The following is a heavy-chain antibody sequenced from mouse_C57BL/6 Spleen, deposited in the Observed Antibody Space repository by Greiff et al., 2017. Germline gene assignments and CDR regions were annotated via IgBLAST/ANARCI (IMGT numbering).Heavy chain of an antibody. V-gene: IGHV3-6*01. J-gene: IGHJ1*03. Sequence: EVQLQESGPGLVKPSQSLSLTCSVTGYSITSGYYWNWIRRFPGNKLEWMGYISYDGSNNYNPSLKNRISITRDTSKNQFFLKLTSVTTEDTATYYCARDYGSSYQGYFDVWGTGTTVTVSS. D-gene: IGHD1-1*01. CDR2: ISYDGSN. CDR1: GYSITSGYY. CDR3: ARDYGSSYQGYFDV.